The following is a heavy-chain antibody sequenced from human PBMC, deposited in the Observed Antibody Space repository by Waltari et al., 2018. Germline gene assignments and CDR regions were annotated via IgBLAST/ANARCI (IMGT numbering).Heavy chain of an antibody. V-gene: IGHV4-39*01. CDR2: IYYSGST. Sequence: QLRLQESGPGLVKPSEPLSLTCTVSGGPISGGGYYWGWIRQSPGKGLEWIGSIYYSGSTYYNPTLESRVTISGDTSKNEFSLKLSSVTAADTAVYYCARHWKRSGYRFDPWGQGTLVTVSS. CDR1: GGPISGGGYY. CDR3: ARHWKRSGYRFDP. D-gene: IGHD5-12*01. J-gene: IGHJ5*02.